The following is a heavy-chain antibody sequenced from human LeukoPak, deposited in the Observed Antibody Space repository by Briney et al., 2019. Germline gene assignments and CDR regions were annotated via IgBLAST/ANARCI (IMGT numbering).Heavy chain of an antibody. CDR2: LSGSGGST. J-gene: IGHJ5*02. D-gene: IGHD4-17*01. Sequence: PGGSLRLSCAASGFTISSYAMGWARQAPRKGLEWVSALSGSGGSTYYADSLKGRFTISRDNSKNTVYLKMNSLRAEDTAEYYCAKGFFIGTLTKNWFDPWGQGTLVTVSS. CDR1: GFTISSYA. CDR3: AKGFFIGTLTKNWFDP. V-gene: IGHV3-23*01.